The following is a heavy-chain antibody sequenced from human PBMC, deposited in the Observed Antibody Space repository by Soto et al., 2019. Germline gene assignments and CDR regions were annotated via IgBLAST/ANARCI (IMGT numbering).Heavy chain of an antibody. V-gene: IGHV1-3*01. CDR1: GYTFTSYA. CDR2: INAGNGNT. D-gene: IGHD3-10*01. Sequence: ASVKVSCKASGYTFTSYAMHWVRQAPGQRLEWMGWINAGNGNTKYSQKFQGRVTITRDTSASTAYMELSSLRSEDTALYYCASSRITMVPYGMDVWGQGTTVTVS. J-gene: IGHJ6*02. CDR3: ASSRITMVPYGMDV.